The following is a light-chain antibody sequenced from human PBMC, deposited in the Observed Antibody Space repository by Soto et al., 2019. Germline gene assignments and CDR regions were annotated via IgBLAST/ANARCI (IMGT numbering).Light chain of an antibody. Sequence: EIGMTQSPATLSVYPGERATLSCRASQSVSSSYLAWYQQKPGQAPRLLIYGASSRATGIPDRFSGSGSGTDFTLTISRLEPEDFALYYCQQYGYSPWTFGQGTKVDNK. CDR2: GAS. J-gene: IGKJ1*01. V-gene: IGKV3-20*01. CDR3: QQYGYSPWT. CDR1: QSVSSSY.